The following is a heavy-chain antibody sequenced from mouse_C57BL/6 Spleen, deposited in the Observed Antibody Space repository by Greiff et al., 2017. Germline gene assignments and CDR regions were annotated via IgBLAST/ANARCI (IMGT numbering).Heavy chain of an antibody. J-gene: IGHJ2*01. D-gene: IGHD2-12*01. Sequence: DVMLVESGGGLVKPGGSLKLSCAASGFTFSDYGMHWVRQAPEKGLEWVAYISSGSSTIYYADPVKGRFTISRDNAKNTLFLQMTSLRSEDTAMYYCARVYDWGPDDGGQGTTLTVSS. CDR3: ARVYDWGPDD. V-gene: IGHV5-17*01. CDR2: ISSGSSTI. CDR1: GFTFSDYG.